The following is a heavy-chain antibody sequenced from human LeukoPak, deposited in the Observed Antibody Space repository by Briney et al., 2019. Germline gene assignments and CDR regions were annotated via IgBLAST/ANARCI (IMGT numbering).Heavy chain of an antibody. V-gene: IGHV3-23*01. CDR2: ISGSGGST. Sequence: GGSLRLSCAASGLTFSSYAMSWVRQAPGKGLEWVSAISGSGGSTYYADSVKGRFTISRDNSKNTLYLQMNSLRAEDTAVYYCAKDTVAGTGTGLFDYWGQGTLVTVSS. J-gene: IGHJ4*02. CDR3: AKDTVAGTGTGLFDY. D-gene: IGHD6-19*01. CDR1: GLTFSSYA.